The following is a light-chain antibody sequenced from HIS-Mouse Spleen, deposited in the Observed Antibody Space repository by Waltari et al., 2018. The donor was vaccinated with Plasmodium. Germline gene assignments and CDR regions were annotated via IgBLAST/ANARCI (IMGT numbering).Light chain of an antibody. CDR2: DNN. J-gene: IGLJ2*01. Sequence: QSVLTQPPSVSAAPGQKVTISCSGSSSHIWNNYVSWYQQLPGTAPKLLIYDNNKRPSGIPDRFSGSKSGTSATLGITGLQTGDEADYYCGTWDSSLSAGVVFGGGTKLTVL. CDR1: SSHIWNNY. CDR3: GTWDSSLSAGVV. V-gene: IGLV1-51*01.